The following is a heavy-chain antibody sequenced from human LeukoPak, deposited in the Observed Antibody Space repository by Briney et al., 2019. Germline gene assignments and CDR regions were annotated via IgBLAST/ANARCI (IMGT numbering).Heavy chain of an antibody. D-gene: IGHD5-18*01. J-gene: IGHJ4*02. Sequence: GGSLRLSCAASGFTFSNAWMSWVRQAPGKGLEWVGRIKSKTDGGTTDYAAPVKGRFTISRDDSKNTLYLQMNSLKTEDTAVYYCTTVWIQLWSPYYFDYWGQGTLVTVSS. CDR3: TTVWIQLWSPYYFDY. V-gene: IGHV3-15*01. CDR2: IKSKTDGGTT. CDR1: GFTFSNAW.